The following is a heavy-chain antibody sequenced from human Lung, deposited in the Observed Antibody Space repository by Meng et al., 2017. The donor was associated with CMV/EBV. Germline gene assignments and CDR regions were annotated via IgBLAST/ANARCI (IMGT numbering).Heavy chain of an antibody. CDR1: GFTFSSYA. Sequence: ESLKISCAASGFTFSSYAMSWVRQAPGKGLEWVSVFYRGDFGTNYVDSVKGRFTISKDYSSNTLYLQMNSLRVEDTAVYYCVKDDTSGLGDYWGQGTLVTVSS. CDR2: FYRGDFGT. J-gene: IGHJ4*02. CDR3: VKDDTSGLGDY. V-gene: IGHV3-23*03. D-gene: IGHD2-2*01.